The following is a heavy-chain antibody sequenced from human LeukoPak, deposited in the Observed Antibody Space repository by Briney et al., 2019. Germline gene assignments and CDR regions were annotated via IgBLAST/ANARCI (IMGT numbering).Heavy chain of an antibody. CDR3: AKWRWRQSEYED. D-gene: IGHD5-24*01. CDR1: GFSFSDHW. Sequence: GGSLRHSCEASGFSFSDHWMGWVRQAPGKGLECVANIKHDGSGKEYVDSVKGRFTISRDNAKNSVYLEMSSLSAEDTAVYYCAKWRWRQSEYEDWGQGTLVTVSS. CDR2: IKHDGSGK. J-gene: IGHJ4*02. V-gene: IGHV3-7*01.